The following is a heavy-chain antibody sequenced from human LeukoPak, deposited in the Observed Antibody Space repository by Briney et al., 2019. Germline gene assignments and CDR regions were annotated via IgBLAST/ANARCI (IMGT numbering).Heavy chain of an antibody. V-gene: IGHV1-46*03. J-gene: IGHJ4*02. D-gene: IGHD3-3*01. CDR3: AGESPLYDFWSGYLFDY. CDR2: INPSGGST. Sequence: GASVKVSFKASGYTFTSYYMHWVRQAPGQGLEWMGIINPSGGSTSYSQKFPGRVTMTRDTSTSTVYMELSSLRSEDTAVYYCAGESPLYDFWSGYLFDYWGQGTLVTVSS. CDR1: GYTFTSYY.